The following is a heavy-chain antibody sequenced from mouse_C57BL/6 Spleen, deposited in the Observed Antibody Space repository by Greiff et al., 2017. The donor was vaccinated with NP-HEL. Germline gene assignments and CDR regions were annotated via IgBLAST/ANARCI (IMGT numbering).Heavy chain of an antibody. J-gene: IGHJ1*03. V-gene: IGHV1-26*01. CDR2: INPNNGGT. CDR1: GYTFTDYY. D-gene: IGHD2-1*01. Sequence: EVKLVESGPELVKPGASVKISCKASGYTFTDYYMNWVKQSHGKSLEWIGDINPNNGGTSYNQKFKGKATLTVDKSSSTAYMELRSLTSEDSAVYYCAREGGNDWYFDVWGTGTTVTVSS. CDR3: AREGGNDWYFDV.